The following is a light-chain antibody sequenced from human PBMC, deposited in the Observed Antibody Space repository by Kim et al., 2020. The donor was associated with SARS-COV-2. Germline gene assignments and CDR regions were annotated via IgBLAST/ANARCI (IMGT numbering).Light chain of an antibody. Sequence: EIVLTQSPGTLSLSPGERATLSCRASQSVTSSSLAWYQQEPGQTPRLLIYGASSRATGIPDRFSGSGSGTDFTLTISRLEPEDFAVYYCQRYGSLPYTFGQGTKLEI. J-gene: IGKJ2*01. CDR1: QSVTSSS. CDR2: GAS. V-gene: IGKV3-20*01. CDR3: QRYGSLPYT.